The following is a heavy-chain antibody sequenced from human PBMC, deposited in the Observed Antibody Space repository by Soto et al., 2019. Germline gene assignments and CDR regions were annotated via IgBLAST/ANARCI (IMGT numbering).Heavy chain of an antibody. J-gene: IGHJ4*02. Sequence: QVQLVQSGAEVKKPGASVKVSCKASGYTFTSYGISWVRQAPGQGLEWMGWISGYNGNTNYAQKRQGRVTMTTDTSTSTAYRELRSLRSDDTAVYYCANTRGYSYGCDYWGQGPLVTVSS. CDR1: GYTFTSYG. D-gene: IGHD5-18*01. CDR2: ISGYNGNT. V-gene: IGHV1-18*01. CDR3: ANTRGYSYGCDY.